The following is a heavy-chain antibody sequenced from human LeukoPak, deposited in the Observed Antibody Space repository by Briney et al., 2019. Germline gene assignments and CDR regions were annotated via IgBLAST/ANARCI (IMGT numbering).Heavy chain of an antibody. Sequence: SETLSLTCAVYGVSFSGYYWSWIRQPPGKGLEWIGEINHSGSTNYNPSLKSRVTISVDTSKNQFSLKLSSVTAADTAVYYCARGRYYYDSSGYYNWFDPWGQGTLVTVSS. D-gene: IGHD3-22*01. J-gene: IGHJ5*02. CDR2: INHSGST. CDR3: ARGRYYYDSSGYYNWFDP. CDR1: GVSFSGYY. V-gene: IGHV4-34*01.